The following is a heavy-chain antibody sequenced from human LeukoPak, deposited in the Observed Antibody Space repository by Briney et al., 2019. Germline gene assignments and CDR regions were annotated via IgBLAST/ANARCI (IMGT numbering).Heavy chain of an antibody. Sequence: ASVKVSCKASGGTFSSYAISWVRQVPGQGLEWMGRIIPILGIANYAQKFQGRVTITADKSTSTAYMELSSLRSEDTAVYYCARARYGDYPNWFDPWGQGTLVTVSS. CDR1: GGTFSSYA. CDR2: IIPILGIA. V-gene: IGHV1-69*04. D-gene: IGHD4-17*01. CDR3: ARARYGDYPNWFDP. J-gene: IGHJ5*02.